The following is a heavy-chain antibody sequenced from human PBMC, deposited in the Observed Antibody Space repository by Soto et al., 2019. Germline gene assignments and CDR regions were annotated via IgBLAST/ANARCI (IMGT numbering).Heavy chain of an antibody. V-gene: IGHV1-46*01. CDR3: AREYCSGGSCHAFDI. CDR1: GYTFTSYY. Sequence: ASVKVSCKASGYTFTSYYMHWVRQAPGQGLEWMGIINPSGGSTSYAQKFQGRVTMTRDTSTSTVYMELSSLRSEDTAVYYCAREYCSGGSCHAFDIRSEGTMVTVSS. D-gene: IGHD2-15*01. J-gene: IGHJ3*02. CDR2: INPSGGST.